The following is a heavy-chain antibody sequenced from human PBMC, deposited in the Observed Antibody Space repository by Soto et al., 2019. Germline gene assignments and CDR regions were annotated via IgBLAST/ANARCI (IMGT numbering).Heavy chain of an antibody. D-gene: IGHD6-19*01. CDR3: SRFIMVGGWFDPNYYHGMDV. CDR1: GYTFSNYG. J-gene: IGHJ6*02. Sequence: QVQLVQSGAEVKKPGASVTVSCKTSGYTFSNYGINWVRQAPGQGHEWMGWISGYNGNTNYAQTVQVRVTMNTDTSTGTVYMELRSLKSDDTAIYYCSRFIMVGGWFDPNYYHGMDVWGQGTTVTVSS. CDR2: ISGYNGNT. V-gene: IGHV1-18*01.